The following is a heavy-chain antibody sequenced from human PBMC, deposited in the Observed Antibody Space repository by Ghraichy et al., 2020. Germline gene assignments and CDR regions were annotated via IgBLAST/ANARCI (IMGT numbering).Heavy chain of an antibody. CDR3: AREPHYYDSSGYFDY. V-gene: IGHV3-7*01. CDR1: GFTFSSYW. D-gene: IGHD3-22*01. CDR2: IKQDGSEK. J-gene: IGHJ4*02. Sequence: GESLNISCAASGFTFSSYWMSWVRQAPGKGLEWVANIKQDGSEKYYVDSVKGRFTISRDNAKNSLYLQMNSLRAEDTAVYYCAREPHYYDSSGYFDYWGQGTLVTVSS.